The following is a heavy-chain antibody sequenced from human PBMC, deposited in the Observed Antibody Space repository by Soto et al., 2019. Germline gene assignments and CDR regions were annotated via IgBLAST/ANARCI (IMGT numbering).Heavy chain of an antibody. CDR2: IYHSGST. D-gene: IGHD6-19*01. CDR1: GGSISSSNW. CDR3: ASPVAGLVGWFDP. Sequence: QVQLQESGPGLVKPSGTLSLTCAVSGGSISSSNWWSWVRQPPGKGLEWIGEIYHSGSTNYNPSPRSRVTISVDRSKAQFSLKLRSVTAADTAVYYCASPVAGLVGWFDPWGQGTLVTVSS. V-gene: IGHV4-4*02. J-gene: IGHJ5*02.